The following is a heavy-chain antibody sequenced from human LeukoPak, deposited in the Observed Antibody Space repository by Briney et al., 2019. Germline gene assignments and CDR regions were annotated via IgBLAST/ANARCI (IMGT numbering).Heavy chain of an antibody. CDR3: ARAFGADILTGYYTWFDP. Sequence: GASVKVSCKASGYTFTSYDINWVRQATGQGLEWMGWMNPNSGNTGYAQKFQGRVTMTRNTSISTAYMELSSLRSEDTAVYYCARAFGADILTGYYTWFDPWGQGTLVTVSS. D-gene: IGHD3-9*01. J-gene: IGHJ5*02. V-gene: IGHV1-8*01. CDR2: MNPNSGNT. CDR1: GYTFTSYD.